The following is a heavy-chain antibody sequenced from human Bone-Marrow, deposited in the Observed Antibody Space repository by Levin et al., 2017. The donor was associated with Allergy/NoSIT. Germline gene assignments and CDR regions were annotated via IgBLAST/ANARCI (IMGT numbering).Heavy chain of an antibody. CDR1: GHTFTGYF. D-gene: IGHD3-9*01. Sequence: ASVKVSCQASGHTFTGYFFHWVRQAPGQGLAWMGWINPDNGGTNYAHHFQGRVTMTSDTAITTAYTELRRLRSDDTAVDYCAGALGDFDGWQAIDHWGQGTLVTVSS. CDR3: AGALGDFDGWQAIDH. J-gene: IGHJ4*02. V-gene: IGHV1-2*02. CDR2: INPDNGGT.